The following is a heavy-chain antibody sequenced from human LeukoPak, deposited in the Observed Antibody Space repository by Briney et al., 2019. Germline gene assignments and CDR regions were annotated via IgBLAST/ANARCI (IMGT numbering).Heavy chain of an antibody. D-gene: IGHD2/OR15-2a*01. J-gene: IGHJ6*03. Sequence: GGSLRLSCAASGFTFSSYWVTWVRQAPGKGLEWVANIKQDGSEKYNVDSVKGRFTISRDNAKRSLYLQMNSLRAEDTAVYYCARGAFLMDVWGIGTTVTVSS. CDR1: GFTFSSYW. CDR2: IKQDGSEK. CDR3: ARGAFLMDV. V-gene: IGHV3-7*01.